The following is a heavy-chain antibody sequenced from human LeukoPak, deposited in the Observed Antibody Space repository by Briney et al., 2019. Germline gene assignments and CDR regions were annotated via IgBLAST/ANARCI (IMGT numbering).Heavy chain of an antibody. CDR3: AKVWQWEPYYFDY. D-gene: IGHD1-26*01. V-gene: IGHV1-69*02. CDR2: IIPILGIA. Sequence: GSSVKVSCKASGGTFSSYTISWVRQAPGQGLEWMGRIIPILGIANYAQKFQGRVTITADKSTSTAYMELSSLRSEDTAVYYCAKVWQWEPYYFDYWGQGTLVTVSS. J-gene: IGHJ4*02. CDR1: GGTFSSYT.